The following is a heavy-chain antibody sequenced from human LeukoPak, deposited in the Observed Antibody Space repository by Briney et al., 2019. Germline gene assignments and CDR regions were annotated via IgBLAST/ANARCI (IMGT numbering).Heavy chain of an antibody. J-gene: IGHJ3*02. Sequence: SETLSLTCTVSGGSISSSSYYWGWIRQPPGKGLEWIGSIYYSGSTYYNPSLKSRVTISVDTSKNQFSLKLSSVTAADTAVYYCARASVVVPAAGHDAFDIWGQGTMVTVSS. CDR3: ARASVVVPAAGHDAFDI. V-gene: IGHV4-39*07. CDR2: IYYSGST. D-gene: IGHD2-2*01. CDR1: GGSISSSSYY.